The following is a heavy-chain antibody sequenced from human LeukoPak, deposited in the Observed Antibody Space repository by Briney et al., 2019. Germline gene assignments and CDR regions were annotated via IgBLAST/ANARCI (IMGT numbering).Heavy chain of an antibody. CDR1: GFTFSSYE. V-gene: IGHV3-48*03. D-gene: IGHD6-13*01. J-gene: IGHJ4*02. CDR2: ISSSGSTI. CDR3: ATEGYRDSY. Sequence: GGSLRLSCAASGFTFSSYEMNWVRQAPGKGLEWVSYISSSGSTIYYADSVKGRFTISRDNGKNSLYLQMNSLRAEDTAVYYCATEGYRDSYWGQGTLVTVSS.